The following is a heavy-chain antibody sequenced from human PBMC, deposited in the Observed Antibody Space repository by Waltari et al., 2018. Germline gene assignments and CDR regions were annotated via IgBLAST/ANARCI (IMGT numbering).Heavy chain of an antibody. D-gene: IGHD3-22*01. CDR2: IYYSGST. J-gene: IGHJ6*04. CDR3: ARDRGWGSYDSKMDV. CDR1: GGSISSYC. V-gene: IGHV4-59*01. Sequence: QVQLQESGPGLVKPSETLSLTCTVSGGSISSYCWSWIRQPPGKGLEWIGYIYYSGSTNYNPSLKSRVTISVDTSKNQFSLKLSSVTAADTAVYYCARDRGWGSYDSKMDVWGKGTTVTVSS.